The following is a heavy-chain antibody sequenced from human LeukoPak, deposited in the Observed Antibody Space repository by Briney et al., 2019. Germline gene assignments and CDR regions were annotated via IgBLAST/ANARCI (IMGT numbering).Heavy chain of an antibody. CDR1: GFTVSSNY. V-gene: IGHV3-53*01. Sequence: GGSLRLSCAASGFTVSSNYMNWVRQAPGKGLEWVSVIYSGGSTYYADSVKGRFTISRHNSKNTLYLQMNSLRAEDTAVYYCARQDGSYYYGMDVWGQGTTVTVSS. CDR2: IYSGGST. J-gene: IGHJ6*02. CDR3: ARQDGSYYYGMDV. D-gene: IGHD1-26*01.